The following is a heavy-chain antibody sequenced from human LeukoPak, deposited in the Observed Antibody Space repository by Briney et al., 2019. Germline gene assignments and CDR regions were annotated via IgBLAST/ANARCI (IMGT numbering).Heavy chain of an antibody. D-gene: IGHD3-10*01. CDR1: GGSFSGYY. CDR2: INHSGST. CDR3: ARGQGALLWFGEYYYFDY. J-gene: IGHJ4*02. V-gene: IGHV4-34*01. Sequence: SETLSLTCAVYGGSFSGYYWSWIRQPPGKGLEWIGEINHSGSTNYNPSIKSRVTISVDTSKNQFSLKLSSVTAADTAVYYCARGQGALLWFGEYYYFDYWGQGTLVTVSS.